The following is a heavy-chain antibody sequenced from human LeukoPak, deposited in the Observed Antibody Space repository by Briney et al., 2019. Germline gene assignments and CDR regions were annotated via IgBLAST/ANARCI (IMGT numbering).Heavy chain of an antibody. D-gene: IGHD1-26*01. CDR2: ISGSGGNT. Sequence: PGGSLRLSCAASGFIFPNYVMSWVRQAPGKGLEWVSAISGSGGNTYYADSVKGRFTISRDNSKNTLYLQMNSLRAEDAAVYYCARGDLVGATRCFDYWGQGTLVTVSS. V-gene: IGHV3-23*01. J-gene: IGHJ4*02. CDR3: ARGDLVGATRCFDY. CDR1: GFIFPNYV.